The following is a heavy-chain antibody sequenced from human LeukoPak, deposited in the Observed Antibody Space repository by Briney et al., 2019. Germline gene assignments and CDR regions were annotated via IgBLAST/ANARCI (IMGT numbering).Heavy chain of an antibody. V-gene: IGHV3-66*02. CDR3: ARVSPSDAFDI. J-gene: IGHJ3*02. Sequence: GGSLRLSCAASGFTFSSNYMSWVRQAPGKGLEWVSVIYSGGSTYFADSVKGRFTIYRDNSKNTLYLQMNSRRAEDTAVYYCARVSPSDAFDISSQGTMVTVSS. CDR1: GFTFSSNY. CDR2: IYSGGST.